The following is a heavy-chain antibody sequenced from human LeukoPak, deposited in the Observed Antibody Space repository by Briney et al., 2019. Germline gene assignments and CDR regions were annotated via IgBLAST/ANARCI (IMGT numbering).Heavy chain of an antibody. CDR1: GYTFTSYD. V-gene: IGHV1-8*01. J-gene: IGHJ4*02. CDR3: ARGPPNWGYDY. Sequence: ASVKISCKASGYTFTSYDFNWVRQATGQRPEWMGWMSPNSGDTGYAQKFQDRVTMSRNTSISTAYMELSSLRSDDTAVYYCARGPPNWGYDYWGPGTLVTVSS. CDR2: MSPNSGDT. D-gene: IGHD7-27*01.